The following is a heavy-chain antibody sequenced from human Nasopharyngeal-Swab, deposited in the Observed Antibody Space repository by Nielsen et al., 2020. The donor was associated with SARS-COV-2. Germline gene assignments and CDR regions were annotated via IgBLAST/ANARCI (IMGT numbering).Heavy chain of an antibody. CDR3: ARASTTLDWLSTLDVWDV. CDR2: ISAYNGNT. J-gene: IGHJ6*02. CDR1: GYTFTSYR. D-gene: IGHD3-9*01. V-gene: IGHV1-18*01. Sequence: ASVKVSCKASGYTFTSYRISWVRQAPGQGLEWMGWISAYNGNTNYAQKLQGRVTMTTDTSTSTAYMELRSLRSDDTAVYYCARASTTLDWLSTLDVWDVWGQGTTVTVSS.